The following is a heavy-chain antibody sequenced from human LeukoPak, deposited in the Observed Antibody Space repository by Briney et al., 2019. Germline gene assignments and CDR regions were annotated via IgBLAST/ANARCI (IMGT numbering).Heavy chain of an antibody. V-gene: IGHV3-23*01. D-gene: IGHD3-22*01. CDR2: ISGSGGST. J-gene: IGHJ3*02. Sequence: PGGSLRLSCAASGFTFSSYAMSWVRQAPGKGLEWVPAISGSGGSTYYADSVKGRFTISRDNSKNTLYLQMNSLRAEDTAVYYCAKVRMKYYYDRDAFDIWGQGTMVTVSS. CDR3: AKVRMKYYYDRDAFDI. CDR1: GFTFSSYA.